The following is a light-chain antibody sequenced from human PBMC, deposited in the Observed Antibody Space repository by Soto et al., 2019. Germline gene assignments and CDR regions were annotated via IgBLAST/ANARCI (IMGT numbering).Light chain of an antibody. V-gene: IGKV3-15*01. J-gene: IGKJ5*01. CDR2: GAS. Sequence: EIVMTQSPATLSVSPGERATLSCRASQRVTSDLAWYQQKPGQAPSLLIYGASTRATGIPARFSGSGSVTEFTLTISSLQSEDFAVYYCQQYNNWHHSFGQGTRPEIK. CDR1: QRVTSD. CDR3: QQYNNWHHS.